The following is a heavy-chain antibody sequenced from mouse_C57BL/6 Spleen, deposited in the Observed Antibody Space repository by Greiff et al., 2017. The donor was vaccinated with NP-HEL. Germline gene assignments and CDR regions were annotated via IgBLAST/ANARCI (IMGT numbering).Heavy chain of an antibody. CDR3: ARNWDRATLYYFDY. CDR1: GFTFSSYT. V-gene: IGHV5-9*01. Sequence: EVMLVESGGGLVKPGGSLKLSCAASGFTFSSYTMSWVRQTPEKRLEWVATISGGGGNTYYPDSVKGRFTISRDNAKNTLYLQMSSLMSEDTALYYCARNWDRATLYYFDYWGQGTTLTVSS. D-gene: IGHD4-1*01. CDR2: ISGGGGNT. J-gene: IGHJ2*01.